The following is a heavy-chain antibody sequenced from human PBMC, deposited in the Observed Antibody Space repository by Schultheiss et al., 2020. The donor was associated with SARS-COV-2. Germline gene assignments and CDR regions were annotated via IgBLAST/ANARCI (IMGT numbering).Heavy chain of an antibody. J-gene: IGHJ4*02. CDR1: GGSISSSSYY. D-gene: IGHD1-26*01. Sequence: SETLSLTCTVSGGSISSSSYYWGWIRQPPGKGLEWIGSIYYSGSTYYNPSLKSRVTISVDTSKNQFSLKLSSVTAADTAVYYCARASGSSGRAFEYWGQGTLVTVSS. V-gene: IGHV4-39*01. CDR3: ARASGSSGRAFEY. CDR2: IYYSGST.